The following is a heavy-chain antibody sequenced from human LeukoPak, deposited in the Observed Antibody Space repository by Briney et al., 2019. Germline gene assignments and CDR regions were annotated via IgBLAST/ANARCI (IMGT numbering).Heavy chain of an antibody. CDR3: AREGSGFGELFPGAYYYYGMDV. CDR2: INPSGGST. J-gene: IGHJ6*02. D-gene: IGHD3-10*01. V-gene: IGHV1-46*01. CDR1: GYTFTSYY. Sequence: GASVKVSCKASGYTFTSYYMHWVRQAPGQGLEWMGIINPSGGSTSYAQKFQGRVTMTRDTSTSTVYMELSSLRSEDTAVYYCAREGSGFGELFPGAYYYYGMDVWGQGTTVTVSS.